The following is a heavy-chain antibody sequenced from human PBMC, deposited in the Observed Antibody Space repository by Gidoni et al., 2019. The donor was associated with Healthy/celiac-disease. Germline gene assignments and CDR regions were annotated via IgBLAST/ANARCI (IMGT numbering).Heavy chain of an antibody. J-gene: IGHJ6*02. Sequence: QVQLVESGGGVVQPGRSLRLSCAAPGFTFSSSAMHWVRQAPGKGLEWVAVISYDGSNKYYADSVKGRFTISRDNSKNTLYLQMNSLRAEDTAVYYCARDLLTTVAPGLGMDVWGQGTTVTVSS. CDR1: GFTFSSSA. D-gene: IGHD4-17*01. CDR3: ARDLLTTVAPGLGMDV. CDR2: ISYDGSNK. V-gene: IGHV3-30-3*01.